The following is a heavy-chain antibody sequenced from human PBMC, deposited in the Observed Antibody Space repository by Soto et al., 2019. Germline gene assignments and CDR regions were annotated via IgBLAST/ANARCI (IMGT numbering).Heavy chain of an antibody. CDR2: ISGSGGST. CDR1: GFTFSSYA. D-gene: IGHD2-15*01. J-gene: IGHJ3*02. CDR3: SGGSCYGECAFDI. V-gene: IGHV3-23*01. Sequence: PGGSLRLSCAASGFTFSSYAMSWVRQAPGKGLEWVSAISGSGGSTYYADSVKGRFTISRDNSKNTLYLQMNSLRAEDTAVYYCSGGSCYGECAFDIWGQGTMVTVSS.